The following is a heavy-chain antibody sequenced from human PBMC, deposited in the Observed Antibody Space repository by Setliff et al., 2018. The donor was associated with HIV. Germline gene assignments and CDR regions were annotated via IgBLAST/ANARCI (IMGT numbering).Heavy chain of an antibody. CDR2: ISYSGST. J-gene: IGHJ6*03. CDR1: GGSISSHY. D-gene: IGHD6-13*01. CDR3: ARGGPGPSSSKWDPWNSYSYMDV. Sequence: KASETLSLTCTVSGGSISSHYWSWIRQPPGKGLEWIGYISYSGSTNYSPSLKSRVTISVDTSKNQFSLKVSSVIAADTAMYYCARGGPGPSSSKWDPWNSYSYMDVWGKGTTVTVSS. V-gene: IGHV4-59*11.